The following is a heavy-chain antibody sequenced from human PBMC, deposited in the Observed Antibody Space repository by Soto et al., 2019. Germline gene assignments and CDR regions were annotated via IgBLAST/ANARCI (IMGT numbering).Heavy chain of an antibody. D-gene: IGHD6-13*01. V-gene: IGHV3-21*01. CDR3: TRDASRDSSARGWFDP. J-gene: IGHJ5*02. CDR2: ISSNSAYI. CDR1: GFTFRSFT. Sequence: GGYLRLSCAASGFTFRSFTMNWVRQAPGKGLEWVSTISSNSAYIYYTDALRGRFTISRDNAKNSLHLQMNSLRAEDTAVYYCTRDASRDSSARGWFDPWGPGTLVTVSS.